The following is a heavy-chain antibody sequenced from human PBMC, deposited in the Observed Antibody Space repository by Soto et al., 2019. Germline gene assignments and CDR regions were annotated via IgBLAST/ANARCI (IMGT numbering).Heavy chain of an antibody. CDR2: IYNTVST. Sequence: SETLSLTCTVSRGSITSGDYYWTWIRQPPGKGLEWIGYIYNTVSTYYNPSLRSRVTISVDTSRNQFSLNLSSVAAGDTAIYYCAREDSNCYFGDWGQGTLVTVSS. D-gene: IGHD4-4*01. J-gene: IGHJ4*02. CDR3: AREDSNCYFGD. V-gene: IGHV4-30-4*01. CDR1: RGSITSGDYY.